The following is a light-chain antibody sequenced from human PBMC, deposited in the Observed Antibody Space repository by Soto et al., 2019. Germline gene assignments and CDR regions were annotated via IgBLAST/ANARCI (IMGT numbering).Light chain of an antibody. V-gene: IGLV1-47*01. CDR3: ATWDDSLSGVV. Sequence: QSALTQPPSASGTPGQRVTISCSGSTSNIGSNYVYWYQQLPGTAPKLLIYRGNQRPSGVPDRFSGSKSGTSASLAIGGLRSEDEADYYCATWDDSLSGVVFGGGTKLTVL. CDR2: RGN. CDR1: TSNIGSNY. J-gene: IGLJ3*02.